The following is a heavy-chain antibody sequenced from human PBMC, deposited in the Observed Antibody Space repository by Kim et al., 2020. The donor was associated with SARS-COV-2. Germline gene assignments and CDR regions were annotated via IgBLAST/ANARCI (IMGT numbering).Heavy chain of an antibody. CDR2: ISWNSGSI. Sequence: GGSLRLSCAASGFTFDDYAMHWVRQAPGKGLEWVSGISWNSGSIGYADSVKGRFTISRDNAKNSLYLQMNSLRAEDTALYYCAKAEYYDYVWGSYRNDYYYYYGMDVWGQGTTVTVSS. J-gene: IGHJ6*02. CDR3: AKAEYYDYVWGSYRNDYYYYYGMDV. D-gene: IGHD3-16*02. V-gene: IGHV3-9*01. CDR1: GFTFDDYA.